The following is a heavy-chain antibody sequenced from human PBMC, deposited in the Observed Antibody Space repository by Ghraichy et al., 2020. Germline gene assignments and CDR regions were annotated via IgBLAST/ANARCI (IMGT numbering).Heavy chain of an antibody. J-gene: IGHJ6*02. CDR1: GYTFTGYY. CDR2: INPNSGGT. D-gene: IGHD6-6*01. CDR3: ARGGDRSSIAARLDYYYGMDV. Sequence: ASVKVSCKASGYTFTGYYMHWVRQAPGQGLEWMGRINPNSGGTNYAQKFQGRVTMTRDTSISTAYMELSRLRSDDTAVYYCARGGDRSSIAARLDYYYGMDVWGQGTTVTVSS. V-gene: IGHV1-2*06.